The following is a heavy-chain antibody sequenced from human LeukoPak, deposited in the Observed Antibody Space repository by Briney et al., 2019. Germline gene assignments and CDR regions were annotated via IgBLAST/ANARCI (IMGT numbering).Heavy chain of an antibody. CDR2: IKYDGSEK. CDR1: GFTSSSYW. J-gene: IGHJ5*02. CDR3: AREPLRKRWFDP. V-gene: IGHV3-7*03. Sequence: GGSLRLSCTASGFTSSSYWMSWVRQAPGKGLEWVANIKYDGSEKYYVDSVKGRFTISRDNAKNSLYLQMNSLRAEDTAVYYCAREPLRKRWFDPWGQGTLVTVSS.